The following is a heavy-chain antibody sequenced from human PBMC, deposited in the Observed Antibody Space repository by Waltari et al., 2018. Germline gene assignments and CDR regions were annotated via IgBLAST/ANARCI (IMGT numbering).Heavy chain of an antibody. V-gene: IGHV1-18*01. CDR3: VRGGPWRLVQGNAFDY. CDR1: GYTFSSYG. J-gene: IGHJ3*01. Sequence: QAQLVQSGPEVKKPGASVRVSCKASGYTFSSYGITWVRQAPGQGLEWLGWISTNNGNRNYSQKLQGRVSMTTDTYTTTVYLDLRSLRSDDTAIYYCVRGGPWRLVQGNAFDYWGQGTLLTVSS. CDR2: ISTNNGNR. D-gene: IGHD6-6*01.